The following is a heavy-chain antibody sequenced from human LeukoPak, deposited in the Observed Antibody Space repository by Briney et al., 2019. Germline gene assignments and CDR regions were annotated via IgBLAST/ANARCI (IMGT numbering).Heavy chain of an antibody. CDR3: ARWDLGYCSGGSCYAQYY. V-gene: IGHV4-61*09. CDR1: SGSISSGSYY. D-gene: IGHD2-15*01. CDR2: IYTSGST. Sequence: SETLSLTCTVSSGSISSGSYYWSWIRQPAGKGLEWIGHIYTSGSTNYNPSLKSRVTISVDTSKNQFSLKLSSVTAADTAVYYCARWDLGYCSGGSCYAQYYWGQGTLVTVSS. J-gene: IGHJ4*02.